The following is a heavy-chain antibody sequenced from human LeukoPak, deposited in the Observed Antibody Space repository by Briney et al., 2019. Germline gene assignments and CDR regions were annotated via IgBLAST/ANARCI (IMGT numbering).Heavy chain of an antibody. CDR2: IYPGDSDT. CDR3: ARRLIRRYCSSTSCYLEVYGDAFDI. J-gene: IGHJ3*02. CDR1: GYSFTSYW. D-gene: IGHD2-2*01. Sequence: GESLKISCKGSGYSFTSYWIGWVRQMPGKGLEWMGIIYPGDSDTRYSPSFQGQVTISADKSISTAYLQWSSLKASDTAMYYCARRLIRRYCSSTSCYLEVYGDAFDIWGQGTMVTVSS. V-gene: IGHV5-51*01.